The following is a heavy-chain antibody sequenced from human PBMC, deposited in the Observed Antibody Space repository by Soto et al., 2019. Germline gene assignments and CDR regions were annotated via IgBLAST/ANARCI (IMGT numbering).Heavy chain of an antibody. J-gene: IGHJ5*02. CDR2: IIPIFGTA. V-gene: IGHV1-69*13. CDR1: GGTFSSYA. D-gene: IGHD2-15*01. Sequence: GASVKVSCKASGGTFSSYAISWVRQAPGQGLEWMGGIIPIFGTANYAQKFQGRVTITADESTSTAYMELSSLRSEDTAVYYCASGTPPWRAWFDPWGQGTLVTVSS. CDR3: ASGTPPWRAWFDP.